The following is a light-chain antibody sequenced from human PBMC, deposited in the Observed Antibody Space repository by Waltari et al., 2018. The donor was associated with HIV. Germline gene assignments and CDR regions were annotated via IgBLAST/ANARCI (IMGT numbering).Light chain of an antibody. CDR2: NVS. CDR3: SSYAGTSNFVL. Sequence: QSALTQPRPVSESPGQSVPIPCTGTSRYVGPFNHVPWYQQPPGRAPKFIIYNVSERPSGVPDRFSGSKSGNTASLTISGLQAEDEADYYCSSYAGTSNFVLFGGGTKLTVL. V-gene: IGLV2-11*01. J-gene: IGLJ2*01. CDR1: SRYVGPFNH.